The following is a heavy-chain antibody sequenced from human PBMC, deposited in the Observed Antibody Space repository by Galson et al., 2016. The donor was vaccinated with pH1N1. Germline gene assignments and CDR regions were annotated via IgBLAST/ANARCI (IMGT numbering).Heavy chain of an antibody. CDR2: IYSTGST. CDR3: ASVRQGNIGLGDYSYHMDV. Sequence: SETLSLTCTVSGGSMNNYYWTWIRQPAGKGLEWIGRIYSTGSTNYHPSLKSRVTMSVDTSKNQFSLNVRSVTAADTAVYFCASVRQGNIGLGDYSYHMDVCGRWTMGTVS. D-gene: IGHD1/OR15-1a*01. CDR1: GGSMNNYY. J-gene: IGHJ6*03. V-gene: IGHV4-4*07.